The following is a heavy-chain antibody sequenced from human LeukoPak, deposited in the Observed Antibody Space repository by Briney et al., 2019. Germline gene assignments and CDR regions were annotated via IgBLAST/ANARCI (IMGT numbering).Heavy chain of an antibody. Sequence: GESLKISCKGSGYSFTSYRIGWVRQMPGKGLEWMGIIYPGDSDTRYSPSFQGQVTISADKSISTAYLQWSSLKASDTAMYYCARRRGIAAGSGAFDIWGQGTMVTVSS. CDR2: IYPGDSDT. CDR3: ARRRGIAAGSGAFDI. J-gene: IGHJ3*02. D-gene: IGHD6-13*01. V-gene: IGHV5-51*01. CDR1: GYSFTSYR.